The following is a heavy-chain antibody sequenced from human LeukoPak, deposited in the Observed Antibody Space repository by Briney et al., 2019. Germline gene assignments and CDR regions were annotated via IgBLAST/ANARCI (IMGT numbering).Heavy chain of an antibody. D-gene: IGHD3-3*01. Sequence: SETLSLTCAVYGGSFSGYYWSWIRQPPGKGLECIGYIYYSGSTNYNPSLKSRVTISVDTSKNQFSLKLSSVTAADTAVYYCAKYYDFWSGYYVFDYWGQGTLVTVSS. CDR3: AKYYDFWSGYYVFDY. V-gene: IGHV4-59*08. CDR2: IYYSGST. CDR1: GGSFSGYY. J-gene: IGHJ4*02.